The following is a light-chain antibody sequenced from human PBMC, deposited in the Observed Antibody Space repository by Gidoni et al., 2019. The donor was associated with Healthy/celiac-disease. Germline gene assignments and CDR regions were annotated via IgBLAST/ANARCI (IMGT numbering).Light chain of an antibody. Sequence: EIVLTQSPATLSLSPGERATLSCGASQSVSRNYLAWYQHKPGLAPRLLIYDASSRATGIPDRFSGSGSGTDFTLTISRLEPEDFAVYYCQQYGRSSYTFGQGTKLEIK. CDR1: QSVSRNY. J-gene: IGKJ2*01. V-gene: IGKV3D-20*01. CDR2: DAS. CDR3: QQYGRSSYT.